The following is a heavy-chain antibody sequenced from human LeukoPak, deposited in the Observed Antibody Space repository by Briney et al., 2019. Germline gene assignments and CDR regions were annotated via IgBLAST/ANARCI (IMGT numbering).Heavy chain of an antibody. CDR3: ALGGADDAFDI. D-gene: IGHD3-16*01. J-gene: IGHJ3*02. Sequence: ASVKVSCKASGYTFTSYDINWVRQATGQGLEWMGWMNPNSGNTGYAQKFQGRATITRNTSISTAYMELSSLRSEDTAVYYCALGGADDAFDIWGQGTMVTVSS. CDR2: MNPNSGNT. V-gene: IGHV1-8*03. CDR1: GYTFTSYD.